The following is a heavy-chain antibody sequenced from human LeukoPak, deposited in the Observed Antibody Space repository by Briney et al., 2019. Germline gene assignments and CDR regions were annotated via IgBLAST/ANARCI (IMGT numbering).Heavy chain of an antibody. CDR2: IYHSGST. CDR3: ARDGGTYYYYGMDV. D-gene: IGHD3-3*01. Sequence: PSETLSLTCNVSGGSISSDYWNWIRQPPGKALEWIGYIYHSGSTNYNPSLRSRVTISIDKSKKQFSLKLSSVTAADTAVYYCARDGGTYYYYGMDVWGQGTTVTVSS. CDR1: GGSISSDY. J-gene: IGHJ6*02. V-gene: IGHV4-59*01.